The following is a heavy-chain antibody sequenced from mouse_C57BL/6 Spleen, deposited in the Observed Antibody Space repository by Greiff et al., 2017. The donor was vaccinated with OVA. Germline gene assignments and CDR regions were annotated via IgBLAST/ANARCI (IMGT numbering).Heavy chain of an antibody. CDR3: ARLGDAMDY. CDR1: GYTFTSYW. D-gene: IGHD4-1*01. Sequence: QVQLQQPGAELVKPGASVKLSCKASGYTFTSYWMQWVKQRPGQGLEWIGEIDPSASYTNYNQKFKGKATLTVDTSSSTAYMQLSSLTSEDSAVYYCARLGDAMDYWGQGTSVTVSS. CDR2: IDPSASYT. V-gene: IGHV1-50*01. J-gene: IGHJ4*01.